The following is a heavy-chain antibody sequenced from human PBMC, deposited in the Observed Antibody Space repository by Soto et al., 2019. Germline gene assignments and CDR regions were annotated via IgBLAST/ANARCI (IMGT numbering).Heavy chain of an antibody. Sequence: EVQLLESGGGLVQPGGSLRLSCAASGFTFSSYAMNWVRQAPGKGLEWVSAIRCSGGSTYYADSVKGRFTISRDNSKNRRYLPLNRLRPDDTAVYYWPTVGPLHLYLSSSRGDWYFDLWGGGTLVTVSS. D-gene: IGHD6-6*01. J-gene: IGHJ2*01. CDR1: GFTFSSYA. V-gene: IGHV3-23*01. CDR3: PTVGPLHLYLSSSRGDWYFDL. CDR2: IRCSGGST.